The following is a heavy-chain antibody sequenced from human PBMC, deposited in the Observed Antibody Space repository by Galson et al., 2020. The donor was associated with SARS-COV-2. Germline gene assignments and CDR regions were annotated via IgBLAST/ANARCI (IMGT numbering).Heavy chain of an antibody. CDR3: EAYYGWGNGI. CDR1: GFSLSDHY. D-gene: IGHD3-10*01. Sequence: QLGESLKISCAVSGFSLSDHYMDWVRQAPGKGLEWIGRSKNKANSYTTEYAASVKGRFTILRDDSKNSLYLQMNSLRTEDTAVYYCEAYYGWGNGIWGQGTMVTVSS. V-gene: IGHV3-72*01. J-gene: IGHJ3*02. CDR2: SKNKANSYTT.